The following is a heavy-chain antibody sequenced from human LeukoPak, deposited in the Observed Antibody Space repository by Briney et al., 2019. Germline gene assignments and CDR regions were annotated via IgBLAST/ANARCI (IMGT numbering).Heavy chain of an antibody. CDR1: GGSISSYY. V-gene: IGHV4-59*01. CDR2: IYYSGST. J-gene: IGHJ4*02. CDR3: AGERDYYYASSGQFDY. Sequence: SETLSLTCTVSGGSISSYYWSWIRQPPGKGLEWIGYIYYSGSTNYNPSLKSRVTISVDTSKNQFSLKLSSVTAADTAVYYCAGERDYYYASSGQFDYWGQGTLVTVSS. D-gene: IGHD3-22*01.